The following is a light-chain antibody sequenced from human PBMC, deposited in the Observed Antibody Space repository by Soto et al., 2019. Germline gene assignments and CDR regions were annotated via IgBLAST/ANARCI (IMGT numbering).Light chain of an antibody. V-gene: IGLV2-8*01. CDR1: SRDIGGYNY. J-gene: IGLJ1*01. CDR2: EVT. CDR3: CSNAGSHYSF. Sequence: QSALTQPPSASGSPGQSVTISCTGNSRDIGGYNYVSWYQQHPGKAPKLLIYEVTKRPSGVPDRFSGSKSGNTASLTVSGLQADDEADYFCCSNAGSHYSFFGTGTKLTVL.